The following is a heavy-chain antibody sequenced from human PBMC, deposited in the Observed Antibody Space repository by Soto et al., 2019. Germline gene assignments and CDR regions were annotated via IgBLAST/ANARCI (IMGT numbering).Heavy chain of an antibody. D-gene: IGHD1-26*01. Sequence: EVQLVESGGGLVQPGVSLRLSCVASGFIFNSYSMNWVRQAPGKGLEWISYINSGSTSVFYADSVKGRFSISRDNAKTSLYLQMNSLRAEDTAVYYCASSASPDAYWGQGTLVTVSS. V-gene: IGHV3-48*01. J-gene: IGHJ4*02. CDR2: INSGSTSV. CDR3: ASSASPDAY. CDR1: GFIFNSYS.